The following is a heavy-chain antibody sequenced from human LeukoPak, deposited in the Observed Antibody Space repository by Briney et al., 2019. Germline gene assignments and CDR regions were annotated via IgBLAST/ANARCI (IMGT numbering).Heavy chain of an antibody. D-gene: IGHD4-17*01. CDR1: GYTFTSYG. CDR3: ARLPLGDDYGDLDYFDY. V-gene: IGHV1-18*04. CDR2: ISAYNGNT. Sequence: GASVKVSCKASGYTFTSYGISWVRQAPGQGLKWMGWISAYNGNTNYAQKLQGRVTTTTDTSTSTAYMELRSLRSDDTAVYYCARLPLGDDYGDLDYFDYWGQGTLVTVSS. J-gene: IGHJ4*02.